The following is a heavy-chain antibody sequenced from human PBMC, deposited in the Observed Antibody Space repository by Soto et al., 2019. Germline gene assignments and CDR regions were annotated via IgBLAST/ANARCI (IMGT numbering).Heavy chain of an antibody. CDR3: AREYTAWPLAYGLDV. D-gene: IGHD2-2*02. CDR2: ISSRSDI. CDR1: GFTFTRYS. Sequence: GGSLRLSCAASGFTFTRYSMNWVRQAPGKGLEWVSSISSRSDIYYADSVKGRFTISRDNAKNSVSLQMNSLRAEDTAVYYCAREYTAWPLAYGLDVWGQGTTVTVSS. V-gene: IGHV3-21*01. J-gene: IGHJ6*02.